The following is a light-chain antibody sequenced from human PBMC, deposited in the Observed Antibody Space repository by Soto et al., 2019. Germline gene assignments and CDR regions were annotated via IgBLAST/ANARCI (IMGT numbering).Light chain of an antibody. V-gene: IGLV2-23*01. CDR2: EGT. Sequence: QSLLTEPACVSVCPGQSLTISCTGTSSDVGSYDLVSWYQHHPGKAPKLIIYEGTERPSGVSNRFSGSKSGNTASLTISGLQAEDEADYYCCSYAGLFGTGTKVTVL. CDR3: CSYAGL. CDR1: SSDVGSYDL. J-gene: IGLJ1*01.